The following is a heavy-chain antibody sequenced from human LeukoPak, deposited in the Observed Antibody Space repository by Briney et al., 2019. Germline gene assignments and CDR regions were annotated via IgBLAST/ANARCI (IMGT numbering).Heavy chain of an antibody. V-gene: IGHV4-39*01. CDR2: IYYSGST. J-gene: IGHJ3*02. CDR3: ARQEVLRYFGTRNRSAFDI. CDR1: GGSISSSSYY. Sequence: PSETLSLTCTVSGGSISSSSYYWGWIRQPPGKGLEWIGSIYYSGSTYYNPSLKSRVTISVDTSKNQFSLKLSSVTAADTAVYYCARQEVLRYFGTRNRSAFDIWGQGTMVTVSS. D-gene: IGHD3-9*01.